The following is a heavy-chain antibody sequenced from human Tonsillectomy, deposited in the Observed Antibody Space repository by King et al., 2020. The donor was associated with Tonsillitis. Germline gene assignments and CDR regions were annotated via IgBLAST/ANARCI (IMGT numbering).Heavy chain of an antibody. V-gene: IGHV4-59*01. CDR2: IYYSGST. J-gene: IGHJ6*02. CDR3: ARRDGVYGSVSYPSYYYYGMDV. Sequence: QLQESGPGLVKPSETLSLTCTVSGGSISSYYWSWIRQPPGKGLEWIGYIYYSGSTSYNPSLKSRVTISVDTSKNQFSLKLSSVTAADTAVYYCARRDGVYGSVSYPSYYYYGMDVWGQGTTVTVSS. CDR1: GGSISSYY. D-gene: IGHD3-10*01.